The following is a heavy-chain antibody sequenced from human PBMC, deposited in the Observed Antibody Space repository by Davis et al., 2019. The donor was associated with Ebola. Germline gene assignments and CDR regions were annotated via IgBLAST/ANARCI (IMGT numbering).Heavy chain of an antibody. V-gene: IGHV3-33*01. CDR3: ASGDNYVWGSYDY. J-gene: IGHJ4*02. CDR1: GFTFSSYG. Sequence: GESLKISCAASGFTFSSYGMHWVRQAPGKGLEWVAVIWYDGSNKYYADSVKGRFTISRDNSKNTLYLQMNSLRAEDTAVYYCASGDNYVWGSYDYWGQGTLVTVSS. CDR2: IWYDGSNK. D-gene: IGHD3-16*01.